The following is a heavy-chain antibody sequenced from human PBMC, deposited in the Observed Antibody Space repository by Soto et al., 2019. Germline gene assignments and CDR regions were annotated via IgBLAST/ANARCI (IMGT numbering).Heavy chain of an antibody. CDR3: TTVAYGEYVSDY. J-gene: IGHJ4*02. CDR2: IRSQIDGGTT. V-gene: IGHV3-15*01. D-gene: IGHD4-17*01. CDR1: GFAFTNAW. Sequence: EVELVESGGVLVKPGGSLRLSCAASGFAFTNAWMTWVRQAPGKALEWVGRIRSQIDGGTTDYAAPVKGRFTISRDESKNTLYLQMNSLKTEDTAVYYCTTVAYGEYVSDYWGQGTLVTVSS.